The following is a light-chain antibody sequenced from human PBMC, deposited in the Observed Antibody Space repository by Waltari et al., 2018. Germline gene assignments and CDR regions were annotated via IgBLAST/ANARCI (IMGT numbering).Light chain of an antibody. CDR2: SAS. Sequence: EIVMTQSPPTLSVSPGERATLPCRASQRVSNSLAWYQHRPGRAPRLLIHSASTRAPGIPARFSGSGSETEFTLTISNLQSEDFALYYCQQYNNWPPITFGQGTRLEIK. V-gene: IGKV3D-15*01. CDR3: QQYNNWPPIT. CDR1: QRVSNS. J-gene: IGKJ5*01.